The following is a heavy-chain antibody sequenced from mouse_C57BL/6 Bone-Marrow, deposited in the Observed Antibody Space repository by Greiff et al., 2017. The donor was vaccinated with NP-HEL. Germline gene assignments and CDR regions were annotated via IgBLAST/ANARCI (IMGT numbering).Heavy chain of an antibody. CDR3: AKHDGIAWFAY. J-gene: IGHJ3*01. V-gene: IGHV2-9*01. CDR2: IWGGGST. D-gene: IGHD2-3*01. CDR1: GFSLTSYG. Sequence: QVQLKESGPGLVAPSQSLSITCTVSGFSLTSYGVDWVRQPPGKGLEWLGVIWGGGSTNYNSALMSRLSISKDNSKSQVCLNMNSLQTDATAMYYCAKHDGIAWFAYWGQGTLVTVSA.